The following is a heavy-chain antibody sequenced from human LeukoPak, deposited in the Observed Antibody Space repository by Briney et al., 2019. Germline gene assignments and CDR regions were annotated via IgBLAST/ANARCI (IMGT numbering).Heavy chain of an antibody. J-gene: IGHJ4*02. CDR1: GFIFSDHY. D-gene: IGHD1-7*01. V-gene: IGHV3-23*01. Sequence: GSLRLSCAASGFIFSDHYMDWVRQAPGKGLEWVSAISGSGGSTYYADSVKGRFTISRDNSKNTLYLQMNSLRAEDTAVYYCAKVATGTTPGEYFDYWGQGTLVTVSS. CDR2: ISGSGGST. CDR3: AKVATGTTPGEYFDY.